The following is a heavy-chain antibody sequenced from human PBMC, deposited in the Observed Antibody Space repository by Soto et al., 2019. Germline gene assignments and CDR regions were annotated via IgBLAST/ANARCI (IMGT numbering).Heavy chain of an antibody. CDR3: ARENSYFDY. J-gene: IGHJ4*02. V-gene: IGHV1-18*01. CDR2: ISAYNANA. Sequence: QIQLLQSGDEVKKPGASVKVTCKASGYTFRNFGISWVRQAPGQGLEWMGWISAYNANANYAQTFQGRLTMTADTSTSTAYMELRSLRSDDTAVYYCARENSYFDYWGQGTLVTVSS. CDR1: GYTFRNFG.